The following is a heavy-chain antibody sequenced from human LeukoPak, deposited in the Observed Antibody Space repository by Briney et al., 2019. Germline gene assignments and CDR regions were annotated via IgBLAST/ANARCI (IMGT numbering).Heavy chain of an antibody. D-gene: IGHD5-12*01. CDR1: GFTFTSSE. CDR2: ISDSGKTR. V-gene: IGHV3-48*03. Sequence: GGSLRLSCAASGFTFTSSEMNWVRQAPGKGLEWVSYISDSGKTREYADSVKGRFTISRDTAKNVLYLQMKSLRGDDTAIYYCARDYSGWSLDPWGQGTLVTVSS. CDR3: ARDYSGWSLDP. J-gene: IGHJ5*02.